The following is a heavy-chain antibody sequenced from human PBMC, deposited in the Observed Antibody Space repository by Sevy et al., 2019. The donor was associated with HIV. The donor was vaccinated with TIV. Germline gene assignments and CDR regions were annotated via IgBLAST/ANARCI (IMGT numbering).Heavy chain of an antibody. D-gene: IGHD3-3*02. V-gene: IGHV3-23*01. CDR2: ISGDGENT. CDR1: EFIFSSHV. CDR3: ARDGRGISAFDI. J-gene: IGHJ3*02. Sequence: GGSLRLSCVASEFIFSSHVVSWVRQAPGKGLEWVSGISGDGENTHYADSVRGRFTISRDNFKNTLYLQMNSLRAEDTALYYCARDGRGISAFDIWGPGTMVTVSS.